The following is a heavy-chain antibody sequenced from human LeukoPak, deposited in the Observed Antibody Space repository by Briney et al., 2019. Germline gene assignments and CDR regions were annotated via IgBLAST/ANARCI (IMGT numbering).Heavy chain of an antibody. Sequence: SETLPLTCTVSGGSISSYYWSWIRQPAGKGLEWIGRIYTSGSTNYNPSLKSRVTMSVDTSKNQFSLKLSSVTAADTAVYYCARGSYYYDSSGPMGYAFDIWGQGTMVTVSS. CDR1: GGSISSYY. D-gene: IGHD3-22*01. CDR3: ARGSYYYDSSGPMGYAFDI. J-gene: IGHJ3*02. CDR2: IYTSGST. V-gene: IGHV4-4*07.